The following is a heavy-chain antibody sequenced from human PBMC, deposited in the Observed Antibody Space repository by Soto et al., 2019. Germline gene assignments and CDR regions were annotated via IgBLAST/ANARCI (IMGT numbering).Heavy chain of an antibody. CDR2: INAGNGNT. CDR1: GYTFTSYA. V-gene: IGHV1-3*01. CDR3: ARDLNFPGYYYYYMDV. J-gene: IGHJ6*03. Sequence: ASVKVSCQASGYTFTSYAMHWVHQAPGQRLEWMGWINAGNGNTKYSQKFQGRVTITRDTSASTAYMELSSLRSEDTAVYYCARDLNFPGYYYYYMDVWGKGTTVTVSS.